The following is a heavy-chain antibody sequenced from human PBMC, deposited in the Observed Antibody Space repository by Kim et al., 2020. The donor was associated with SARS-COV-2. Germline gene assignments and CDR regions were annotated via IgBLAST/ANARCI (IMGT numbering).Heavy chain of an antibody. J-gene: IGHJ4*02. CDR2: VYYTGST. Sequence: SETLSLRCTVSGGSISSYYWSWIRQPPGKGLEWIGYVYYTGSTNYNPSLKSRLTISIDTSKNQFSLKLSSVTAADTAVYYCVSDSGYYASGNYHYWGQGSLVTVSS. D-gene: IGHD3-10*01. V-gene: IGHV4-59*01. CDR3: VSDSGYYASGNYHY. CDR1: GGSISSYY.